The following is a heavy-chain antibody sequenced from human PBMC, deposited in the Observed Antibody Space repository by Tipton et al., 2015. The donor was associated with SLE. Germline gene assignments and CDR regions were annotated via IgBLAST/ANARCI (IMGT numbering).Heavy chain of an antibody. CDR2: IFYAGST. CDR1: GGSLNSYY. Sequence: TLSLTCTVSGGSLNSYYWNWIRLPPGKGLEWIGYIFYAGSTNYNPSLRSRVTISVDTSKNQFSLRLTSVTAADTAVYYCARLEDPFGIFGVPKGWFDPWGQGTLVTVSS. CDR3: ARLEDPFGIFGVPKGWFDP. J-gene: IGHJ5*02. D-gene: IGHD3-3*01. V-gene: IGHV4-59*12.